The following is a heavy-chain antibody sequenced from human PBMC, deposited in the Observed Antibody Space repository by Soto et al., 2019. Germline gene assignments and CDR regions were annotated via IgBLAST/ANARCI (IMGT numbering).Heavy chain of an antibody. Sequence: SETLSLTCTVSGGSISSYYWSWIRQPPGKGLEWIGYIYYRGSTKYNPSLKSRVTISVDTSKTQFSLRLSSVTAADTAVYYCARDRYYDSTGYYDSWGAGTMVTVYS. J-gene: IGHJ5*01. CDR2: IYYRGST. V-gene: IGHV4-59*13. CDR1: GGSISSYY. D-gene: IGHD3-22*01. CDR3: ARDRYYDSTGYYDS.